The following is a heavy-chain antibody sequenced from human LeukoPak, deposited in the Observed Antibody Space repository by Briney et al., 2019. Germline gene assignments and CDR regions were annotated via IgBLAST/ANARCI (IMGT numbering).Heavy chain of an antibody. V-gene: IGHV3-7*03. CDR3: AKDEYSSGWQQLDY. Sequence: GGSLRLSCTASGFTFTSNWMSWVRQAPGQGLEWVAIINQDGSEKYYVDSVKGRFTISRDNAKNTLYLQMNSLRAEDTAVYYCAKDEYSSGWQQLDYWGQGTLVTVSS. CDR1: GFTFTSNW. D-gene: IGHD6-19*01. CDR2: INQDGSEK. J-gene: IGHJ4*02.